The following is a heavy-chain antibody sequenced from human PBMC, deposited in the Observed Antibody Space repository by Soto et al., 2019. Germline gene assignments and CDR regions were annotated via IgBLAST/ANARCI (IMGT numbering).Heavy chain of an antibody. D-gene: IGHD3-10*02. CDR2: INPSGGST. J-gene: IGHJ4*02. CDR3: ATETKLLCVGY. Sequence: ASVKVSCKASGYTFTSYYMHWVRQAPGQGLEWMGIINPSGGSTSYAQKFQGRVTMTRDTSTSTVYMELSSLSSEDTAVYYCATETKLLCVGYWGQGTLVTVSS. V-gene: IGHV1-46*01. CDR1: GYTFTSYY.